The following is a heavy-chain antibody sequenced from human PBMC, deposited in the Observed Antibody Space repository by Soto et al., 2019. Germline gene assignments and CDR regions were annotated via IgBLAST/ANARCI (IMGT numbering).Heavy chain of an antibody. CDR1: GFTFSSYA. V-gene: IGHV3-64D*06. D-gene: IGHD3-22*01. CDR2: ISSNGGST. Sequence: LRLSCSASGFTFSSYAMHWVRQAPGKGLEYVSAISSNGGSTYYADSVKGRFTISRDNSKNTLYLQMSSLRAEDTAVYYCVKDRDYYDSSGSDYWGQGTLVTVSS. J-gene: IGHJ4*02. CDR3: VKDRDYYDSSGSDY.